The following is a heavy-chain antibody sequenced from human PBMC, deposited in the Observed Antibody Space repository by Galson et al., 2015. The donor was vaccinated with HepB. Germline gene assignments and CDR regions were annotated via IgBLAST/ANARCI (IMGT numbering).Heavy chain of an antibody. CDR1: GFPLSNSGVG. CDR3: AHRPFTSDAFHI. Sequence: PALVKPTQTLTLTCTFSGFPLSNSGVGWIRQPPGKALEWLALILWDDDERYSPSLRSRLTITRDTSENQVVLTMTNMDPEDTATYYCAHRPFTSDAFHIWGQGTLVTVSS. J-gene: IGHJ3*02. V-gene: IGHV2-5*02. CDR2: ILWDDDE.